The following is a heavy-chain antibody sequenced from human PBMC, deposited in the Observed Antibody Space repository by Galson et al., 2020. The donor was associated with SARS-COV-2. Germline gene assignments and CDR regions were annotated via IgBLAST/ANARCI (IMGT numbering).Heavy chain of an antibody. CDR1: GFAFSTYA. Sequence: QAGGSLRLSCAASGFAFSTYAMSWVRQAPGKGLEWLSAIGGTSSPTYYADSVKGRFTTSRDNSENTLYLHMNSLRAEDTAVYYCGWGVHSYGYDYWGQGALVTVSS. CDR2: IGGTSSPT. CDR3: GWGVHSYGYDY. J-gene: IGHJ4*02. D-gene: IGHD5-18*01. V-gene: IGHV3-23*01.